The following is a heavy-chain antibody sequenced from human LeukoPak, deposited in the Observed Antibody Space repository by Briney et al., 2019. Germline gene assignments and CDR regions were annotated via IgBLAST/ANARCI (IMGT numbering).Heavy chain of an antibody. Sequence: GGSLRLSCAASGFTFSSYSMNWARQAPGKGLEWVSYISSSSNTIYYADSVKGRFTISRDNAKNSLFLQMNSLRDEDTSVYYCARAVTVVTRGGLVFDYWGQGTLVTVSS. V-gene: IGHV3-48*02. J-gene: IGHJ4*02. CDR3: ARAVTVVTRGGLVFDY. CDR1: GFTFSSYS. D-gene: IGHD2-21*02. CDR2: ISSSSNTI.